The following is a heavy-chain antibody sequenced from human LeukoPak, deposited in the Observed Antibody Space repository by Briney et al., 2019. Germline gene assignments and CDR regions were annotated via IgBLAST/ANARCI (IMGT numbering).Heavy chain of an antibody. CDR1: GFSISSYA. J-gene: IGHJ4*02. D-gene: IGHD2-15*01. CDR3: AKSQSGSCSGGSCSCDY. CDR2: ISGSGGNT. Sequence: GRSLRLSCTASGFSISSYAMNWVRQAPGKGLEWVSLISGSGGNTHYADSVKGRFTISRDISRNTLYLQMNSLRAEDTAVYYCAKSQSGSCSGGSCSCDYWGQGTLVTVSS. V-gene: IGHV3-23*01.